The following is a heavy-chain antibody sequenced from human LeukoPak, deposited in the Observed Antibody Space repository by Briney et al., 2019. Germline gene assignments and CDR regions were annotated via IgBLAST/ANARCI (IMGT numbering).Heavy chain of an antibody. CDR2: INHSGST. Sequence: PSETPSLTCAVYGGSFSGYYWSWIRQPPGKGLEWIGEINHSGSTNYNPSLKSRVTISVDTSKNQFSLKLSSVTAADTAVYYCARRGIQLWRQNRGYFDYWGQGTLVTVSS. J-gene: IGHJ4*02. CDR1: GGSFSGYY. D-gene: IGHD5-18*01. V-gene: IGHV4-34*01. CDR3: ARRGIQLWRQNRGYFDY.